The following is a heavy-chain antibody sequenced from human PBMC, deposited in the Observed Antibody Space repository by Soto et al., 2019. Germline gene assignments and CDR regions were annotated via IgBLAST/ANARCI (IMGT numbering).Heavy chain of an antibody. D-gene: IGHD5-18*01. Sequence: SETLSLTCTVSGGSISSYYWSWIRQPPGKGLEWIGYIYYSGSTNYNPSLKSRVTVSVDTSKNQFSLKLSSVTAADTAVYYCARGAVDTAMATYNWFDPWGQGTLVTVSS. CDR2: IYYSGST. J-gene: IGHJ5*02. V-gene: IGHV4-59*01. CDR1: GGSISSYY. CDR3: ARGAVDTAMATYNWFDP.